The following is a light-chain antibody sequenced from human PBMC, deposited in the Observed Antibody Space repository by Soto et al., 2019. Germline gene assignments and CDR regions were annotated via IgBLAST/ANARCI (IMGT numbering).Light chain of an antibody. CDR1: QVISTA. CDR3: QQLFDSPIT. Sequence: DIQLTQSPSFLSSSIGESVTITLRASQVISTALAWYKVKQGKAPKXXIYAASTLESGVPSRFRATVSGTEFSLTITSLKPEDFATYYCQQLFDSPITFGQGTRLEIK. V-gene: IGKV1-9*01. CDR2: AAS. J-gene: IGKJ5*01.